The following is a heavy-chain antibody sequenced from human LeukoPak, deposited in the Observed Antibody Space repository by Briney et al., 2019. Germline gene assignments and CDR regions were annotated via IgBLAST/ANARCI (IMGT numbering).Heavy chain of an antibody. CDR1: GGSISSGSNY. D-gene: IGHD3-3*01. CDR3: ASTRYDFWSGYYQSDY. Sequence: PSETLSLTCTVSGGSISSGSNYWSWIRQPPGKGLEWIGFAYNSGSTNYNPSLKSRVTISVDTSKNQFSLTLSSVSAADTAVYYCASTRYDFWSGYYQSDYWGQGTLVTVSS. V-gene: IGHV4-61*01. J-gene: IGHJ4*02. CDR2: AYNSGST.